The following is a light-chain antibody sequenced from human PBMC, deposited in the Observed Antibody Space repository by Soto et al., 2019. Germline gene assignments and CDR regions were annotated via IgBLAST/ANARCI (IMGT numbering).Light chain of an antibody. J-gene: IGLJ3*02. CDR2: EVT. V-gene: IGLV2-8*01. Sequence: QSALTQPPSASGSPGQSVTISCTGTSSDVGGYNYVSWYQQYPGRAPKLMIYEVTKRPSGVPDRFSGSKSGNMASLTVSGLQAEDEADYYCSSYAASNNFYFVFDGGTKLTVL. CDR3: SSYAASNNFYFV. CDR1: SSDVGGYNY.